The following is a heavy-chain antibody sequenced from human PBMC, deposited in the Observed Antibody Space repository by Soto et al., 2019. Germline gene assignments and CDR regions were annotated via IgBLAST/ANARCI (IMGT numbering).Heavy chain of an antibody. Sequence: PGGSLRLSCAASGFTFSSYSMNWVRQAPGKGLEWVSYINSDGSSTNYADSVKGRFTISRDNAKNTLYLQIDSLRAEDTAVYYCAREGFSYGYGYYYYNGMDVWGQGTTVTVSS. V-gene: IGHV3-74*01. CDR3: AREGFSYGYGYYYYNGMDV. CDR1: GFTFSSYS. D-gene: IGHD5-18*01. CDR2: INSDGSST. J-gene: IGHJ6*02.